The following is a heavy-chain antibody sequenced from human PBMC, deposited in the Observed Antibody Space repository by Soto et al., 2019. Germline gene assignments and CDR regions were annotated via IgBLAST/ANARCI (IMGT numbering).Heavy chain of an antibody. V-gene: IGHV3-33*01. J-gene: IGHJ4*02. D-gene: IGHD4-17*01. CDR1: GFTFSSYG. CDR2: IWYDGSNK. CDR3: ARAYGDYVLDY. Sequence: PGESLKISCAASGFTFSSYGMHWVRQAPGKGLEWVAVIWYDGSNKYYADSVKGRFTISRDNSKNTLYLQMNSLRAEDTAVYYCARAYGDYVLDYWGQGTLVTVSS.